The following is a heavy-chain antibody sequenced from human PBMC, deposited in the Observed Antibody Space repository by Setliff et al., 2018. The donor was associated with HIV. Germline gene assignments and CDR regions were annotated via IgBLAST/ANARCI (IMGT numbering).Heavy chain of an antibody. V-gene: IGHV4-61*05. Sequence: SETLSLTCTVSGDSTSSSSSYWGWIRQPPGKGLEWIGSIYFTGSSDNNPSLKSRVTLSVDTSKHQFSLKLSSVTAADTAVYYCARVQMAYAAFDVWGQGTMVTVSS. CDR3: ARVQMAYAAFDV. CDR2: IYFTGSS. J-gene: IGHJ3*01. CDR1: GDSTSSSSSY. D-gene: IGHD4-17*01.